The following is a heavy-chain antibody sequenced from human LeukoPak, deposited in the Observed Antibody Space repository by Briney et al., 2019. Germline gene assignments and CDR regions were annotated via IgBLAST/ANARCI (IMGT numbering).Heavy chain of an antibody. Sequence: SETLSLACTVSGGSISSNTYYWGWVRQPPGKGLEWIGSVYYTGRTYYNPSLRSRVTISVDTSKNQFSLKVRSVTAADTAAYYCARSEGIGSGSLHFDYWGQGTLVTVSS. CDR1: GGSISSNTYY. CDR3: ARSEGIGSGSLHFDY. V-gene: IGHV4-39*01. D-gene: IGHD3-10*01. J-gene: IGHJ4*02. CDR2: VYYTGRT.